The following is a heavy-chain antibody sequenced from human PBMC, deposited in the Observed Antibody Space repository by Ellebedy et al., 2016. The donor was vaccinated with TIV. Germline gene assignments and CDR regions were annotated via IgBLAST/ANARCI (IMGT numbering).Heavy chain of an antibody. CDR1: EGTFSSHA. CDR3: ARYSLAGLQRFASDV. Sequence: AASVKVSCKAPEGTFSSHAINWARQAPGQGLEWMGGIMPIFGTPNYAQQFQGRVTISADRSTTTVYMEMNSLRSEDTALYYCARYSLAGLQRFASDVWGQGTLVTVSS. J-gene: IGHJ3*01. V-gene: IGHV1-69*06. CDR2: IMPIFGTP. D-gene: IGHD3-3*02.